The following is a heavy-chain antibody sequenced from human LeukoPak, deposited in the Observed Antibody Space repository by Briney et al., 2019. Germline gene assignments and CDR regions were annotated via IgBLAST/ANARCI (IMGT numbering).Heavy chain of an antibody. CDR2: ISRNGAAT. V-gene: IGHV3-43D*04. Sequence: GGSLRLSCEASGLSFGDYTMHWVRQAPGKGLEWVSLISRNGAATKYADSVKGRFSISRDNSKNSLYLQMNSLRAEDTALYYCAKDMAAYYYASGNIDYWGQGTLVTVSS. D-gene: IGHD3-10*01. J-gene: IGHJ4*02. CDR1: GLSFGDYT. CDR3: AKDMAAYYYASGNIDY.